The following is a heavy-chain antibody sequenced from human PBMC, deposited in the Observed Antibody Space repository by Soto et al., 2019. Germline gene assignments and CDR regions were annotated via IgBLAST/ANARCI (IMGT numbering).Heavy chain of an antibody. CDR3: AVQAAGTYSPWDY. CDR2: ISASGGTT. CDR1: GFTFSTYA. Sequence: EVHVLESGGGLVQQGGSLRLSCVTSGFTFSTYAMTWVRQAPGKGLEWVSAISASGGTTYYADSVKARFTISRDNSKNPLYLQMNSLRAADLAIYYCAVQAAGTYSPWDYWGQGTLVTVSS. D-gene: IGHD6-13*01. J-gene: IGHJ4*02. V-gene: IGHV3-23*01.